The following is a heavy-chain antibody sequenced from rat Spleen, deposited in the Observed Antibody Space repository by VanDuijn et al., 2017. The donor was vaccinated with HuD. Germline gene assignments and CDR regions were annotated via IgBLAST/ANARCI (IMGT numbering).Heavy chain of an antibody. CDR2: ISPSGGNT. CDR3: VSHGARISRFAY. V-gene: IGHV5-19*01. CDR1: GFTFSNYG. Sequence: EVQLVESGGGLVQPGGSMKLSCAASGFTFSNYGMHWIRQAPTKGLEWVASISPSGGNTYYRDSVKGRFTISRDNAKSTLYLQMDSLRFEDTATYYCVSHGARISRFAYWGQGTLVTVSS. J-gene: IGHJ3*01. D-gene: IGHD2-7*01.